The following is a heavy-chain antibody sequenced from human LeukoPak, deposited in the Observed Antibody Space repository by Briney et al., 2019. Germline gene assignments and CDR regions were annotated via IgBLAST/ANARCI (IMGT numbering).Heavy chain of an antibody. J-gene: IGHJ6*02. CDR2: INSDGSST. V-gene: IGHV3-74*01. Sequence: PGGSLRLSCAASGFTFSSYWMHWVRQAPGKGLVWVSRINSDGSSTSYADSVKGRFTISRDNAKNTLYLQMNSLRAEDTAVYYCVRDLVGYCSSTSCSNYGMDVWGQGTTVTVSS. CDR1: GFTFSSYW. CDR3: VRDLVGYCSSTSCSNYGMDV. D-gene: IGHD2-2*01.